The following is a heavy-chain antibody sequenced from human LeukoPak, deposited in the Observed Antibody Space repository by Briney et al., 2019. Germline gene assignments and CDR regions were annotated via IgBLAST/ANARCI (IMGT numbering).Heavy chain of an antibody. CDR1: GYTFTSYG. J-gene: IGHJ6*02. Sequence: GASVKVSCKASGYTFTSYGISWLRQTPGQGLEWMGWISAYNGNTNYAQKLQGRVTMTTDTSTSTAYMELRSLRSDDTAVYYCARDHTYDFWSGYYTAYYYYYGMDVWGQGTTVTVSS. CDR3: ARDHTYDFWSGYYTAYYYYYGMDV. CDR2: ISAYNGNT. D-gene: IGHD3-3*01. V-gene: IGHV1-18*01.